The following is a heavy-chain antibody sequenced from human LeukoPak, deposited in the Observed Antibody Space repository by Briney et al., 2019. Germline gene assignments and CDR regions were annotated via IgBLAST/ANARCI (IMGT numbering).Heavy chain of an antibody. D-gene: IGHD3-3*01. CDR1: GFTFSSYS. CDR3: ARPVYDFWSGLDY. J-gene: IGHJ4*02. Sequence: GGSLRLSCAASGFTFSSYSMNWVRQAPGKGLEWVSSISSSSSYIYYADSVKGRFTISRDNAKNSLYLQMNSLRAEDTAVCYCARPVYDFWSGLDYRGQGTLVTVSS. CDR2: ISSSSSYI. V-gene: IGHV3-21*01.